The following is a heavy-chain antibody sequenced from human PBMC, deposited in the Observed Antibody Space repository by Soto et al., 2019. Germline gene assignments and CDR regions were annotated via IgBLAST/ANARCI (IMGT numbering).Heavy chain of an antibody. J-gene: IGHJ4*02. D-gene: IGHD6-13*01. CDR1: GGSISSYS. CDR3: ARSHSSSWRFFDY. V-gene: IGHV4-59*01. CDR2: IYYSGST. Sequence: QVQLQESGPGLVKPSETLSLTCTVSGGSISSYSWSWIRQPPGKGLESIGYIYYSGSTNYNPSLKSRVTIAVDTSKNQFSLKLSSVTAADTAVYYCARSHSSSWRFFDYWGQGTLVTVSS.